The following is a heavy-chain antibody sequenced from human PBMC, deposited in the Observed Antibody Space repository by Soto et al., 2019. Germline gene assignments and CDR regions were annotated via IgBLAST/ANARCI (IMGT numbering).Heavy chain of an antibody. CDR1: GFAFSSYS. J-gene: IGHJ4*02. CDR2: ITIRSSYI. V-gene: IGHV3-21*06. Sequence: EVQLVESGGGLVKPGGSLRLSCAASGFAFSSYSMNWVRQAPGQGLEWVAFITIRSSYIYYADSVRGRFTVSRDNAKDSLYLQTDGLRAEDTAVYYCARDDGWLVLDSCSQGTLVTISS. D-gene: IGHD6-19*01. CDR3: ARDDGWLVLDS.